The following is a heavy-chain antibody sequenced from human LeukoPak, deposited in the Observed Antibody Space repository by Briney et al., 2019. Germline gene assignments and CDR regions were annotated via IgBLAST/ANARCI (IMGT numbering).Heavy chain of an antibody. CDR2: INPNSGGT. V-gene: IGHV1-2*02. D-gene: IGHD2-2*01. CDR1: GYTFTGYY. CDR3: ARVGYCSSTSCSNWFDP. J-gene: IGHJ5*02. Sequence: ASVKVSCKASGYTFTGYYMHWVRQAPGQGLEWMGWINPNSGGTNYAQKFQGRVTMTRDTSISTAHMELSRLRSDDTAVYYCARVGYCSSTSCSNWFDPWGQGTLVTVSS.